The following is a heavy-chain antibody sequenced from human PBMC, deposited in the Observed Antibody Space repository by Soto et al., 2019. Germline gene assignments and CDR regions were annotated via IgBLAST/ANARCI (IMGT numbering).Heavy chain of an antibody. J-gene: IGHJ6*02. Sequence: ASVKVSCKASGGTFSSYAISWVRQAPGQGLEWMGGIIPIFGTANYAQKFQGRVTITADESTSTAYMELSSLRSEDTAVYYCARVPAYYDFWSGYPKVGYGMDVWGQGTTVTVS. CDR1: GGTFSSYA. CDR2: IIPIFGTA. D-gene: IGHD3-3*01. V-gene: IGHV1-69*13. CDR3: ARVPAYYDFWSGYPKVGYGMDV.